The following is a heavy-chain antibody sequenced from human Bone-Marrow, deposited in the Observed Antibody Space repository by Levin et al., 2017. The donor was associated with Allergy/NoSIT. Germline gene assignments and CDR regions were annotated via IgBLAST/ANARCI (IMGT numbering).Heavy chain of an antibody. CDR1: GGTFSSYA. V-gene: IGHV1-69*06. CDR3: ARGNVVVPAAIRPGYYYGSGSRAPHRFDY. Sequence: KISCKASGGTFSSYAISWVRQAPGQGLEWMGGIIPIFGTANYAQKFQGRVTITADKSTSTAYMELSSLRSEDTAVYYCARGNVVVPAAIRPGYYYGSGSRAPHRFDYWGQGTLVTVSS. CDR2: IIPIFGTA. J-gene: IGHJ4*02. D-gene: IGHD3-10*01.